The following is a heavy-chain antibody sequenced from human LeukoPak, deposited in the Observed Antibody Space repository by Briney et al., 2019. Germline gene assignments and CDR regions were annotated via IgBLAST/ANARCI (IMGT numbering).Heavy chain of an antibody. CDR1: GFAFTSYG. CDR3: AKEGTASKPSDLDY. CDR2: IRYDGSNK. J-gene: IGHJ4*02. V-gene: IGHV3-30*02. D-gene: IGHD1/OR15-1a*01. Sequence: GGSLRLSCAASGFAFTSYGMHWVRQAPGKGLEWVAFIRYDGSNKYYADSVKGRFTISRDNSKNTLYLQMNSLRAEDTAVYYCAKEGTASKPSDLDYWGQGTLVTVSS.